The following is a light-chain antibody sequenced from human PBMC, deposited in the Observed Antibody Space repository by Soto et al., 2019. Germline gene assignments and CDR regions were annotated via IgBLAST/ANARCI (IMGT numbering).Light chain of an antibody. CDR3: QQRSNWLIT. V-gene: IGKV3-11*01. CDR2: NAS. J-gene: IGKJ5*01. Sequence: EIVLTQSPSTLSLSPGERATLSCRASQRVSSYLAWYQQKPGQAPRLLIYNASNRANGIPARFSGSGSGPDFTLPISSLEPEDFAVYYCQQRSNWLITFGQGTRLEIK. CDR1: QRVSSY.